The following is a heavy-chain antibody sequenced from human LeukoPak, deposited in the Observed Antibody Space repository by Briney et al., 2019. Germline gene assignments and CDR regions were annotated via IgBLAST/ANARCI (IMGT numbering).Heavy chain of an antibody. CDR3: ARAYEYGWFDP. D-gene: IGHD4/OR15-4a*01. J-gene: IGHJ5*02. CDR2: VNPKSGAT. Sequence: ASVKVSCKTSGYAFTDYYVHWLRQAPGQGLEWMGWVNPKSGATNYAQRFQGSVTMTWQTSISTGNMELSSLRSDDTAVYYCARAYEYGWFDPWGQGTLVTVSS. V-gene: IGHV1-2*02. CDR1: GYAFTDYY.